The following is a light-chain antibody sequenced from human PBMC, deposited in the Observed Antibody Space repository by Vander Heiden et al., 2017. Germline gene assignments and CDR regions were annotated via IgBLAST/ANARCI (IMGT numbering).Light chain of an antibody. V-gene: IGKV1-9*01. J-gene: IGKJ4*01. CDR1: QGIDTY. Sequence: DIQLTQSPSFLSASVGDRVTITCRTTQGIDTYLAWYQQKSGKAPKLLIYAASTLQSGVPSRFSGSGSGTEFTLTISSLQPEDFPTYYCQQLDSYLPFGGGTKVEIK. CDR2: AAS. CDR3: QQLDSYLP.